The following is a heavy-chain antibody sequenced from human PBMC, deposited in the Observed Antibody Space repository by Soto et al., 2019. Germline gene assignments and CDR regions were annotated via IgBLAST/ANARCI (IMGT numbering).Heavy chain of an antibody. CDR3: ARGSQYCSGGSCYSRYFDY. CDR1: GGTFSSYA. CDR2: IIPIFGTA. V-gene: IGHV1-69*06. D-gene: IGHD2-15*01. Sequence: SVKVSCKASGGTFSSYAISWVRQAPGQGLEWMGGIIPIFGTANYAQKFQGRVTITADKSTSTAYMELSSLRSEDTAVYYCARGSQYCSGGSCYSRYFDYCGQGPLVTVYS. J-gene: IGHJ4*02.